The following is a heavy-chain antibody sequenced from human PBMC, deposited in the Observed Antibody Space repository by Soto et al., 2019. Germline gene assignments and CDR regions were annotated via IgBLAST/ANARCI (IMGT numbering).Heavy chain of an antibody. J-gene: IGHJ6*02. CDR1: GFTFSLYS. CDR2: ISSSSSGI. Sequence: GGSLRLSCAASGFTFSLYSMNWVRQAPGKGLEWVSYISSSSSGIHHADSVKGRFTISRDNAKNSLYLQMNSLRDEDTAVYYCAWPSYGANYYYYGLDVWGQGTTVTVSS. V-gene: IGHV3-48*02. D-gene: IGHD4-17*01. CDR3: AWPSYGANYYYYGLDV.